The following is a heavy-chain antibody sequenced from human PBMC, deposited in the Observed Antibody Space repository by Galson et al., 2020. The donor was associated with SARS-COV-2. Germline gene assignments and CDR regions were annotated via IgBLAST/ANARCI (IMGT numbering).Heavy chain of an antibody. J-gene: IGHJ5*02. CDR2: FDPEDGET. V-gene: IGHV1-24*01. CDR3: ATGPVIVGATGGWFDP. CDR1: GNTLNELS. Sequence: KIPCKVSGNTLNELSMHWVRQAPGKGPEWRGGFDPEDGETIYAQKFQGRVTMTEDTSTDTAYMELSSLRSEDTAVYYCATGPVIVGATGGWFDPWGQGTLVTVSS. D-gene: IGHD1-26*01.